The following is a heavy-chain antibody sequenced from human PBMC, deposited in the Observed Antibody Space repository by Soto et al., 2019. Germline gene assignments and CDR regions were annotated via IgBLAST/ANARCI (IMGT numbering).Heavy chain of an antibody. J-gene: IGHJ6*01. CDR1: GASISSDNR. CDR2: LSQSGTT. V-gene: IGHV4-4*02. D-gene: IGHD2-15*01. CDR3: AKKVPAALRLYYFFGLDV. Sequence: QVQLQESGPGLVKPSGTLSLTCAVSGASISSDNRCTWVRQPPGEGLEWIGELSQSGTTKYNPSLASRVTISVDNSKNQFSLRLTSMTAADTAVYYCAKKVPAALRLYYFFGLDVWGQGTTVTVSS.